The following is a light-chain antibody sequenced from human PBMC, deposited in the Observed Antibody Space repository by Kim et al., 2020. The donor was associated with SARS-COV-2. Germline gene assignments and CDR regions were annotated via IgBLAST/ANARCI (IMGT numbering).Light chain of an antibody. CDR2: DNY. Sequence: GQTVTISCSGGRSNIDDSFVSWYVQLPGSAPKLLIYDNYKRPSGIPDRFSASKSGTSATLGITGLQTGDEADYYCASWDTSLSVYVFGTGTKVTVL. CDR3: ASWDTSLSVYV. CDR1: RSNIDDSF. V-gene: IGLV1-51*01. J-gene: IGLJ1*01.